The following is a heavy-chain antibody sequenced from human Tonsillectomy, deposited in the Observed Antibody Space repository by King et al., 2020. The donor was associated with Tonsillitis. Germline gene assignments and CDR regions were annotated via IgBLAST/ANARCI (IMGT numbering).Heavy chain of an antibody. CDR2: IYYSGST. J-gene: IGHJ3*02. Sequence: QLQESGPGLVKPSETLSLTCTVSGGSISSSSNFWGWIRQPPGKGLEWIGSIYYSGSTYYNPSLKSRVPISVDTSKNHFSLKLCSVTASDTAVYSCARHRTRGHWELDAFDIWGQGTMVTVSS. CDR3: ARHRTRGHWELDAFDI. D-gene: IGHD1-26*01. V-gene: IGHV4-39*01. CDR1: GGSISSSSNF.